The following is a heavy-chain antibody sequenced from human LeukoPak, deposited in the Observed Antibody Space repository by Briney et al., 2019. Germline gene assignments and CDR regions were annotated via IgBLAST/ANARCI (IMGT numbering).Heavy chain of an antibody. Sequence: GGSLRLSCAASGFNFNNYAMSWVRQAPGKGLEWVSAISGSGGSTYYADSVKGRFTISRDNSKNTLYLQMNSLRTEDTAVYYCAKDCGIAAAGSSWFDPWGQGTLVTVSS. CDR3: AKDCGIAAAGSSWFDP. CDR2: ISGSGGST. D-gene: IGHD6-13*01. V-gene: IGHV3-23*01. CDR1: GFNFNNYA. J-gene: IGHJ5*02.